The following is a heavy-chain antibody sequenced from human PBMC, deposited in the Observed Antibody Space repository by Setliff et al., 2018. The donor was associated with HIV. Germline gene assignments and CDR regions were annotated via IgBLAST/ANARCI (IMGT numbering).Heavy chain of an antibody. J-gene: IGHJ4*02. CDR3: ARDPVSDNSATPYYFDY. CDR1: GGTFSTYA. V-gene: IGHV1-69*13. D-gene: IGHD2-21*01. CDR2: IIPIFGTA. Sequence: GASVKISCKDSGGTFSTYAISWVRQAPGQGLEWMGGIIPIFGTANYDQRFQGRVTITADETTSTAYMELSSLRSEDTAVYFCARDPVSDNSATPYYFDYWGQGTLVTDSS.